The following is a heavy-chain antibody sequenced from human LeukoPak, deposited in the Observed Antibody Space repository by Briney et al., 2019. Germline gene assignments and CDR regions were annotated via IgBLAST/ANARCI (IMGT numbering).Heavy chain of an antibody. CDR1: GFTLSSFS. D-gene: IGHD3-10*01. Sequence: GGSLRLSCAASGFTLSSFSMNWVRQAPGKGLEWVSYVSSGSSTIYYADSVKGRFTISRDNAKNSLYLQVNSLRDEDTAVYYCARAGGLLWFGEVLESSDAFHIWGQGTMVTVSS. CDR3: ARAGGLLWFGEVLESSDAFHI. CDR2: VSSGSSTI. V-gene: IGHV3-48*02. J-gene: IGHJ3*02.